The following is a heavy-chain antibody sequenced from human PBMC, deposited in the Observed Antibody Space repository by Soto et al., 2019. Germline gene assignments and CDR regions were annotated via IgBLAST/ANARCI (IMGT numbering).Heavy chain of an antibody. J-gene: IGHJ4*02. Sequence: PSETLSLTCTVSGGSISSGDYYWSWIRQPPWKGLEWIGHIYYSGSTYYNPSLKSRVTISVDTSKNQFSLKLSSVTAADTAVYYCARALGATSLLFDYWGQGXLVTVYS. CDR1: GGSISSGDYY. CDR3: ARALGATSLLFDY. D-gene: IGHD1-26*01. CDR2: IYYSGST. V-gene: IGHV4-30-4*01.